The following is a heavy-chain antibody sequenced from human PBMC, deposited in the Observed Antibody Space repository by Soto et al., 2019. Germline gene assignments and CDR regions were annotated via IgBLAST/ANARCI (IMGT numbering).Heavy chain of an antibody. CDR1: SGYASPPY. D-gene: IGHD3-10*01. J-gene: IGHJ5*02. Sequence: SEPLSSTCTVSSGYASPPYWSWIRQSPVKGLEWIAYIYFTGSTNYNPSLKSRATISIDTSTKQFSLKLPSVTSADTAGYYCARRGSWFDPWVQGTLVTVSS. CDR2: IYFTGST. V-gene: IGHV4-59*02. CDR3: ARRGSWFDP.